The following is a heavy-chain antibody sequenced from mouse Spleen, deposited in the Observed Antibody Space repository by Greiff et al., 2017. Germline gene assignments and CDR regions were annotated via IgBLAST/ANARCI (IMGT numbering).Heavy chain of an antibody. CDR2: ISSGGSYT. D-gene: IGHD1-1*01. V-gene: IGHV5-6-4*01. J-gene: IGHJ2*01. CDR3: TRGDYYGRGDYFDY. Sequence: EVHLVESGGGLVKPGGSLKLSCAASGFTFSSYTMSWVRQTPEKRLEWVATISSGGSYTYYPDSVKGRFTISRDNAKNTLYLQMSSLKSEDTAMYYCTRGDYYGRGDYFDYWGQGTTLTVSS. CDR1: GFTFSSYT.